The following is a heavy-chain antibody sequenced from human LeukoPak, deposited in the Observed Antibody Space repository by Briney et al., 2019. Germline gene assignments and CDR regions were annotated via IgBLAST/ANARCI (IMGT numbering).Heavy chain of an antibody. CDR2: TYYRSKWYN. CDR3: ARETTAYNWFDP. V-gene: IGHV6-1*01. J-gene: IGHJ5*02. Sequence: SQTLSLTCAISGDSVSNNSAAWNWIRQSPSRGLEWVGRTYYRSKWYNDYAISVKSRITIKSDTSKNQFSLQLNSVTPEDTAVYYCARETTAYNWFDPWGQGTLVIVSS. CDR1: GDSVSNNSAA. D-gene: IGHD4-17*01.